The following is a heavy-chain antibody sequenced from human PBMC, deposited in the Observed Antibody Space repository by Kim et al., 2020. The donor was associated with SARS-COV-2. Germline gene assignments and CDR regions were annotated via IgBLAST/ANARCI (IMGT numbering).Heavy chain of an antibody. CDR3: ASDLRYFGWFFDHRIDY. J-gene: IGHJ4*01. CDR1: GFTFSSYG. D-gene: IGHD3-9*01. V-gene: IGHV3-33*05. Sequence: GGSLRLSCAASGFTFSSYGMHWVRQAPGKGLEWVAVISYDGSTNYYADSVKRRFTISRDTSNTTLYLQMNSLGAEATAVYYCASDLRYFGWFFDHRIDY. CDR2: ISYDGSTN.